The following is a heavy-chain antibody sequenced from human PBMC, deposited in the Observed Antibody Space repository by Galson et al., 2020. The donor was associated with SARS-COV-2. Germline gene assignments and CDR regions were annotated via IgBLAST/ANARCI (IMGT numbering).Heavy chain of an antibody. D-gene: IGHD4-17*01. CDR1: GYSFTSYW. CDR2: IYPGDSDT. J-gene: IGHJ1*01. Sequence: GESLKISCKGSGYSFTSYWIGWVRQMPGKGLEWMGIIYPGDSDTRYSPSFQGQVPISADKSISTAYLQWSSLKASDTAMYYCARQINYGGNPIEYFQHWGQGTLVTVSS. V-gene: IGHV5-51*01. CDR3: ARQINYGGNPIEYFQH.